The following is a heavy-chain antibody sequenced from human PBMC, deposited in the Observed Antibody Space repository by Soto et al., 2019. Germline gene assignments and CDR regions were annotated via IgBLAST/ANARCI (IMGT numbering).Heavy chain of an antibody. CDR2: IGGGGSNT. J-gene: IGHJ4*02. CDR3: AKLLAAATAY. CDR1: GFTFSSYG. Sequence: EVQMLESGGDLVQPGGSLRLSCAASGFTFSSYGVSWVRQAPGKGLEWVSSIGGGGSNTYYADSVKGRFTISRDNSKNTMYLQMNTLRADDTAVYYCAKLLAAATAYCGQGTLVTVSS. V-gene: IGHV3-23*01. D-gene: IGHD6-25*01.